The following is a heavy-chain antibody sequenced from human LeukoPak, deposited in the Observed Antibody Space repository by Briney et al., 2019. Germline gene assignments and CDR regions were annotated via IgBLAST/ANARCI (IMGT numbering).Heavy chain of an antibody. Sequence: PSETLSLTCTDSGGSISSYCWSWIRQAPGKGLEWIGNIYDSGTTNYNSSLKSRITISVDTSKNQFSLKLSSVTAADTAVYYCARQSNTWSHFDYWGQGALVTVSS. CDR1: GGSISSYC. V-gene: IGHV4-59*01. CDR2: IYDSGTT. D-gene: IGHD2/OR15-2a*01. J-gene: IGHJ4*02. CDR3: ARQSNTWSHFDY.